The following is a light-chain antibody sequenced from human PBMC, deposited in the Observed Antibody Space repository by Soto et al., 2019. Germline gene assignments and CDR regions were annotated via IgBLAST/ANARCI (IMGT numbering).Light chain of an antibody. V-gene: IGLV3-9*01. CDR1: NIGSKN. J-gene: IGLJ2*01. CDR3: QVWDSSTEGV. CDR2: RDS. Sequence: SYELTQPLSVSVALGQTARITCGGNNIGSKNVHWYQQKPGQAPVLVIYRDSNRPSGIPERFSGSNSGNTATLTISRAQAGDEADCYCQVWDSSTEGVFGGGTKLTVL.